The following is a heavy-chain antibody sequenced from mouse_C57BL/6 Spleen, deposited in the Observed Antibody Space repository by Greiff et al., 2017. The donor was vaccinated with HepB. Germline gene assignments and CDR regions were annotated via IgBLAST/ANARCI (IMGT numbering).Heavy chain of an antibody. Sequence: VKLMESGPGLVQPSQSLSITCTVSGFSLTSYGVHWVRQSPGKGLEWLGVIWSGGSTDYNAAFISRLSISKDNSKSQVFFKMNSLQADDTAIYYCARRGYDYDAWFAYWGQGTLVTVSA. D-gene: IGHD2-4*01. J-gene: IGHJ3*01. V-gene: IGHV2-2*01. CDR2: IWSGGST. CDR3: ARRGYDYDAWFAY. CDR1: GFSLTSYG.